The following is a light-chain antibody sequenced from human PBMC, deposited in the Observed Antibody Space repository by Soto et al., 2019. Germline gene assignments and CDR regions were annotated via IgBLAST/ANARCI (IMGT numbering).Light chain of an antibody. CDR3: KQYNTWPPYT. CDR1: QSVSSN. J-gene: IGKJ2*01. V-gene: IGKV3-15*01. Sequence: EIVMTQSPATLSVSPGERATLSCRASQSVSSNLAWYQQKPGQAPRLLIYGASTRATGIPARFSGSGSGTEFTLTISRLQYEDFAVYYCKQYNTWPPYTFGQGTKLEIK. CDR2: GAS.